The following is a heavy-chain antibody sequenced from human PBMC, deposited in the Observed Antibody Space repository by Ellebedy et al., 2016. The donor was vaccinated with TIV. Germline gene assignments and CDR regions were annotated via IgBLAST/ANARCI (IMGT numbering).Heavy chain of an antibody. CDR3: ARDRVTTYYYDSSGSEGAFDI. J-gene: IGHJ3*02. V-gene: IGHV1-46*01. CDR2: INPSSGST. CDR1: GYTFTSYY. Sequence: ASVMVSCXASGYTFTSYYLHWVRQAPGQGLEWMGLINPSSGSTSYAQKFQGRVTMTRDTSTTTVYMNLSSLRSEDTAVYYCARDRVTTYYYDSSGSEGAFDIWGQGTMVTVSS. D-gene: IGHD3-22*01.